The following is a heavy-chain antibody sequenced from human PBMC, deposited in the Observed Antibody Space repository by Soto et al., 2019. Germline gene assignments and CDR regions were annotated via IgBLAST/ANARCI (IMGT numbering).Heavy chain of an antibody. CDR3: AKDLTYGGMDV. CDR2: ISWNSGKI. V-gene: IGHV3-9*01. D-gene: IGHD3-10*01. J-gene: IGHJ6*02. Sequence: EVQLVECGGGLVQPGRSLRLSCEASGFSFRDYAMHWVRQAPGKGLEWVSGISWNSGKIGYADSVKGRFTISRDNTKNSLYLQMNSLRAEDTACYYCAKDLTYGGMDVWGQGTTVTVSS. CDR1: GFSFRDYA.